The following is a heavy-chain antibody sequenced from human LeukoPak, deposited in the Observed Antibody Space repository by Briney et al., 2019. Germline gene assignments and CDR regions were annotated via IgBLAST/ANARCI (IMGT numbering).Heavy chain of an antibody. D-gene: IGHD5-18*01. CDR1: GYTFTSYY. CDR2: INPSGGST. V-gene: IGHV1-46*01. J-gene: IGHJ6*02. CDR3: ATRGYSYGYYYYGMDV. Sequence: GASVKVSCKASGYTFTSYYMHWVRQAPGQGLEWMGIINPSGGSTSYAQKFQGRVTMTRDTSTSTVYMELSSLRSEDTAVYYCATRGYSYGYYYYGMDVWGQGTTVTVSS.